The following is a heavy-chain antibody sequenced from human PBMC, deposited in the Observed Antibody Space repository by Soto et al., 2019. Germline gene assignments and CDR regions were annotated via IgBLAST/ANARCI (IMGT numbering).Heavy chain of an antibody. Sequence: QVQLVQSGAEVKKPGASVKVSCKASGYAFGGYAISWVRQAPGQGLEWMGWVSAYSGHTVYAQNLQGRVSMTTETSTSTAYMELGSLTSDDTAVYYCARPSGSYGDYAWSLAYWGQGTLVTVSS. V-gene: IGHV1-18*04. J-gene: IGHJ4*02. D-gene: IGHD4-17*01. CDR1: GYAFGGYA. CDR3: ARPSGSYGDYAWSLAY. CDR2: VSAYSGHT.